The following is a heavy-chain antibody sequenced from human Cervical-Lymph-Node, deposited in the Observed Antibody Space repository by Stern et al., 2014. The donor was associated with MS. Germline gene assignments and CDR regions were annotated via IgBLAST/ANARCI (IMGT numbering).Heavy chain of an antibody. J-gene: IGHJ4*02. CDR3: ARGDSEAPIYYFDY. CDR2: ITPICDAT. V-gene: IGHV1-69*01. D-gene: IGHD2-21*01. CDR1: GGTFSNYA. Sequence: VQLVESGAEVKKPGSSVKVSCKTSGGTFSNYAISWVRQAPGQGLEWMGGITPICDATNYAQKCQGRVTITADESTRTAYMELSSLRSDDTAMYYCARGDSEAPIYYFDYWGQGTLVTVSS.